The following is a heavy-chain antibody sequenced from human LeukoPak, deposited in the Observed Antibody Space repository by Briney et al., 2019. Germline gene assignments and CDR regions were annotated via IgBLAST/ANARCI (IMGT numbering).Heavy chain of an antibody. J-gene: IGHJ5*02. CDR3: FSDDSSGNFGT. CDR1: GYTFTGYY. CDR2: INPYSGDT. Sequence: ASVKVSRKASGYTFTGYYIHWVRQAPGQGLEWMGWINPYSGDTNYARKFQGRVTMTRDTSITTAYMELTGLTSDDTSVYFCFSDDSSGNFGTWGQGTLVTVSS. D-gene: IGHD3-22*01. V-gene: IGHV1-2*02.